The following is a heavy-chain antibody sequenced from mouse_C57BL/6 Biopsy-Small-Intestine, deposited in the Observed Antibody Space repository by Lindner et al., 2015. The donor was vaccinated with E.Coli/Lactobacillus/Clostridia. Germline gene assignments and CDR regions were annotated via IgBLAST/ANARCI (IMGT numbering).Heavy chain of an antibody. J-gene: IGHJ2*01. Sequence: VQLQESGPELVKPGASVKMSCKASGYTFSSYVMHWVKQKPGQGLEWIGYINPYNDGTKYNEKFKGKATLTSDKSSSTAYMELSSLTSEDSAVYYCARWNWEEYFDYWGQGTTLTVSS. D-gene: IGHD4-1*01. CDR2: INPYNDGT. V-gene: IGHV1-14*01. CDR1: GYTFSSYV. CDR3: ARWNWEEYFDY.